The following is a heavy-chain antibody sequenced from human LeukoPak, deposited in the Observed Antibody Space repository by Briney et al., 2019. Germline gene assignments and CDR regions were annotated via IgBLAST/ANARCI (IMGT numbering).Heavy chain of an antibody. Sequence: PGGSLRLSCAASGFTVSSNYMSWVRQAPGKGLEWVSVIYSGGSTYYADSVKGRFTISRDNSKNTLYLQMNSLRAEDTAVYYCARDQAGDILTGYYNVDYYYYMDVWGKGTTVTVSS. CDR2: IYSGGST. D-gene: IGHD3-9*01. CDR1: GFTVSSNY. CDR3: ARDQAGDILTGYYNVDYYYYMDV. V-gene: IGHV3-53*01. J-gene: IGHJ6*03.